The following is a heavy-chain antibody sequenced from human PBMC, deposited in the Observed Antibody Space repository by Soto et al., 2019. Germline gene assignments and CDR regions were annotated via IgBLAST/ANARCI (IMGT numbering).Heavy chain of an antibody. CDR1: GYTFTSYY. J-gene: IGHJ2*01. CDR3: ARDGVDGYNHWYFDL. Sequence: QVQLVQSGAEVKKPGASVKVSCKASGYTFTSYYMHWVRQAPGQGLEWMGIINPSGGSTSYAQKFQGRVTMTRDTSTSTVYMELSSLRSEDTAVYYCARDGVDGYNHWYFDLWGRGTLVTVSS. V-gene: IGHV1-46*01. CDR2: INPSGGST. D-gene: IGHD5-12*01.